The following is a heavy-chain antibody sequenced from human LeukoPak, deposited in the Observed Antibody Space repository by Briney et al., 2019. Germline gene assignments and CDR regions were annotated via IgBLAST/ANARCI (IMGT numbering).Heavy chain of an antibody. D-gene: IGHD3-3*01. Sequence: PGGSLRLSCAASGFTFSDYYMSWIRQAPGKGLEWVSYISSSGSTIYYADSVKGRFTISRDNAKNSLYLQMNSLRAEDTAVYYCARGVMYYDFWSGYYRLDYWGQGTLVTVSS. CDR2: ISSSGSTI. J-gene: IGHJ4*02. CDR3: ARGVMYYDFWSGYYRLDY. CDR1: GFTFSDYY. V-gene: IGHV3-11*01.